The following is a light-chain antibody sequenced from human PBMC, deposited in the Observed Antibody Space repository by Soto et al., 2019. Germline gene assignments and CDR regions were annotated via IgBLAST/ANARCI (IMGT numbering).Light chain of an antibody. V-gene: IGLV2-14*01. CDR3: SSYTSSSTYV. CDR1: SSDVGGYNS. J-gene: IGLJ1*01. CDR2: DVS. Sequence: QSALTQPASVSGSPGQSMTISCTGTSSDVGGYNSVLWYQQHPGKAPKVMIYDVSNRPSGVSNRFSGSKSGNTASLTISGLQAEDEADYYCSSYTSSSTYVFGTGTKLTVL.